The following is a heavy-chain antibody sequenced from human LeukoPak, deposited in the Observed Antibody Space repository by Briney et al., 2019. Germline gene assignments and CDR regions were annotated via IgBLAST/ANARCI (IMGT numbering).Heavy chain of an antibody. CDR1: GFTFSDNY. J-gene: IGHJ6*02. CDR2: ITTSGTYI. D-gene: IGHD3-22*01. Sequence: GGSLRLSCAASGFTFSDNYMSWVRQAPGKGLELVSSITTSGTYIYYADSVKGRFTISRDNAKNSLYLQMNSLRAEDTAVYYCARPFYYDSNGGEGMDVWGQGTTVTVSS. CDR3: ARPFYYDSNGGEGMDV. V-gene: IGHV3-21*06.